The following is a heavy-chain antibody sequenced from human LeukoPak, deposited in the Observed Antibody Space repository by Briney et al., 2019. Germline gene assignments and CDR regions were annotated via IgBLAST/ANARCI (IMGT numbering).Heavy chain of an antibody. Sequence: GGSLRLSCVVSGISLSNYAMTWVRQAPGKGLEWVAVISYDGSNKYYADSVKGRFTISRDNSKNTLYLQMNSLRAEDTAVYYCARDAGYYFDYWGQGTLVTVSS. CDR1: GISLSNYA. J-gene: IGHJ4*02. D-gene: IGHD1-14*01. V-gene: IGHV3-30*04. CDR3: ARDAGYYFDY. CDR2: ISYDGSNK.